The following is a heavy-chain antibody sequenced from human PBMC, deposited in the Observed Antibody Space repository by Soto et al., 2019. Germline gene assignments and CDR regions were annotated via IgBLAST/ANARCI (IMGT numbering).Heavy chain of an antibody. CDR3: AKGSGLIEGYYYYYMDV. J-gene: IGHJ6*03. CDR1: GFTFSSYA. Sequence: EVQLLESGRGLVQPGGSLRLSCAASGFTFSSYAMSWVRQAPGKGLEWVSAISGSGGSTYYADSVKGRFTISRDNSKNTLYLQMNSLRAEDTAVYYCAKGSGLIEGYYYYYMDVWGKGTTVTVSS. V-gene: IGHV3-23*01. CDR2: ISGSGGST.